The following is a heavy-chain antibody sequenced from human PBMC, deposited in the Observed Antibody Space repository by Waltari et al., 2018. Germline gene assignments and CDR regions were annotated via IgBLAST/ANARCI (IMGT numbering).Heavy chain of an antibody. Sequence: EVQLVQSGAEVKKPGESLKISCKASGYRFSSDWIVWVRQMPGTGLEWLGIMYPGDSDTRYSPSFEGQVTISADKFINTAYLMLKSLKTSDTAMYYCAKGGIPNWFDPWGQGTLVTVSS. D-gene: IGHD6-25*01. CDR1: GYRFSSDW. CDR3: AKGGIPNWFDP. V-gene: IGHV5-51*01. J-gene: IGHJ5*02. CDR2: MYPGDSDT.